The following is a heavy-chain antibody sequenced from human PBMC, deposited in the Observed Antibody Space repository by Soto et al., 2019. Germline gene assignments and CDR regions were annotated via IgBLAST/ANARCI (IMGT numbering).Heavy chain of an antibody. D-gene: IGHD2-15*01. V-gene: IGHV1-69*13. J-gene: IGHJ4*02. CDR1: RLAFTSSS. Sequence: SVKPSSKDPRLAFTSSSRCSVRQSNRQGLEWMGWMIPNFGKTNYAQKFQGRVTITADESTSTAYVELSSLRSEDTAVYYCASPYCSGGSCYSFYDFDYWGQGTLVTVSS. CDR3: ASPYCSGGSCYSFYDFDY. CDR2: MIPNFGKT.